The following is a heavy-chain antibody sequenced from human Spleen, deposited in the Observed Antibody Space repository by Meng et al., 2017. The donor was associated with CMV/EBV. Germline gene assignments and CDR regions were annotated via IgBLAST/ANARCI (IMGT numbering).Heavy chain of an antibody. V-gene: IGHV3-21*01. CDR2: ISSSSSYI. J-gene: IGHJ3*02. Sequence: GESLKISCAASGFTFSNSDMNWVLQAPGKGLEWVSSISSSSSYIYYADSVKGRFTISRDNAKNSLYLQMNSLRAEDTAVYYCAKSLEYTFDIWGQGTMVTVSS. CDR3: AKSLEYTFDI. D-gene: IGHD3-3*01. CDR1: GFTFSNSD.